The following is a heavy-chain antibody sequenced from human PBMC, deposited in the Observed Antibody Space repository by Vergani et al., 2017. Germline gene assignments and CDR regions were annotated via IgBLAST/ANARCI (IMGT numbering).Heavy chain of an antibody. V-gene: IGHV3-66*01. D-gene: IGHD6-13*01. J-gene: IGHJ4*02. CDR3: ARVYTAAAALDY. CDR2: IYSGGST. Sequence: EVQLLESGGGLVQPGGSLRLSCAASGFTVSSNYMSWVRQAPGKGLAWVSVIYSGGSTYYADSVKGRFTISRDNSKNTLYLQMNSLRAEDTAVYYCARVYTAAAALDYWGQGTLVTVSS. CDR1: GFTVSSNY.